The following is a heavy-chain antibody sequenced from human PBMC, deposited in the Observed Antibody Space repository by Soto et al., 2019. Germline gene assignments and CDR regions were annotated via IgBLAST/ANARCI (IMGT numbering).Heavy chain of an antibody. D-gene: IGHD3-22*01. V-gene: IGHV3-64*01. CDR1: GFTFSSYA. CDR2: ISSNGGST. CDR3: ASGGNYYDSSGYYRPSFVDY. Sequence: EVQLVESGGGLVQPGGSLRLSCAASGFTFSSYAMHWVRQAPGKGLEYVSAISSNGGSTYYANSEKGRFTISRDNSKNTLYLQMGSLRAEDMAVYYCASGGNYYDSSGYYRPSFVDYWGQGTLVTVSS. J-gene: IGHJ4*02.